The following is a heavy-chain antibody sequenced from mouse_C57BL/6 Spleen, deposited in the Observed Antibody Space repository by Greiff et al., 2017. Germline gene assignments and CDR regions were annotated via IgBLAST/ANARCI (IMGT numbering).Heavy chain of an antibody. D-gene: IGHD1-1*01. CDR3: TRGGCGSQFAY. V-gene: IGHV1-15*01. CDR1: GYTFTDYE. CDR2: IDPETGGT. Sequence: QVQLQQSGAELVRPGASVTLSCKASGYTFTDYEMHWVKQTPVHGLEWIGAIDPETGGTDYNQKFKGKAILTEDQSSSPAYMELRRLTAEDSAVYYCTRGGCGSQFAYWGQGTLVTVSA. J-gene: IGHJ3*01.